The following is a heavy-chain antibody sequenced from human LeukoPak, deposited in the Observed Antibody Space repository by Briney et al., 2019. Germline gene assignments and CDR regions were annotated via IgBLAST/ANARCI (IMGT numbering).Heavy chain of an antibody. Sequence: PGGSLRLSCAASGFTFSNAWMSWVRQAPGKGLEWVGRIKSKTDGGTTDYAAPVKGRFTISRDDSKNTLYLQMNSLKTEDTAVYYCTTEDIVLMVHASSTFDYWGQGTLVTVSS. CDR2: IKSKTDGGTT. CDR3: TTEDIVLMVHASSTFDY. D-gene: IGHD2-8*01. J-gene: IGHJ4*02. CDR1: GFTFSNAW. V-gene: IGHV3-15*01.